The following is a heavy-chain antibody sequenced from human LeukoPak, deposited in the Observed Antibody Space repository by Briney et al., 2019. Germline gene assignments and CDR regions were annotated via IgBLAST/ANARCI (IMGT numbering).Heavy chain of an antibody. CDR1: GLSFSDLW. CDR3: EAYGSV. V-gene: IGHV3-7*03. J-gene: IGHJ4*02. D-gene: IGHD3-10*01. CDR2: IKKDGTEK. Sequence: PGGSLRLSCTASGLSFSDLWLTWVRQAPGRGLEWVANIKKDGTEKNYVDSERGRFTISRDNAQNSLYLQMNNLRAEDTAIYYCEAYGSVWGQGTLVIVSS.